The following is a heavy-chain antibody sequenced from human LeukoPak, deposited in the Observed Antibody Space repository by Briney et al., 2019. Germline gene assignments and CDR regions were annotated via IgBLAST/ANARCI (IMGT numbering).Heavy chain of an antibody. Sequence: PGGSLRLSCAASGFSFSDYYMSWIRQAPGKGLEWVSYIGSSGGSTYYADSVKGRFTISRDNSKNSLYLQMNSLRAEDTAVYYCARDLYRIVVVPHYFDYWGQGTLVTVSS. J-gene: IGHJ4*02. CDR2: IGSSGGST. D-gene: IGHD3-22*01. V-gene: IGHV3-11*04. CDR1: GFSFSDYY. CDR3: ARDLYRIVVVPHYFDY.